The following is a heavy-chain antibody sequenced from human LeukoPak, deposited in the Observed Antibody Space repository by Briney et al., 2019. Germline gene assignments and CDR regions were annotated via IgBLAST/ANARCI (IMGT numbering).Heavy chain of an antibody. CDR2: IFYSGST. J-gene: IGHJ5*02. D-gene: IGHD2-15*01. CDR3: ARGGYCSGGSCYLTWFDP. V-gene: IGHV4-59*08. Sequence: SETLSLTCTVSGGSISSYYWSWIRQPPGKGLEWIGFIFYSGSTNSNPSLKSRVTISVDTSKNQFSLKLSSVTAADTAVYYCARGGYCSGGSCYLTWFDPWGQGTLATVSS. CDR1: GGSISSYY.